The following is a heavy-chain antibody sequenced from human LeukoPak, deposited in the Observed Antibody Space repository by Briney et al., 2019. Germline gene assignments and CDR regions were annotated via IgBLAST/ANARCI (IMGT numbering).Heavy chain of an antibody. Sequence: PSQTLSLTCIVSGGSISSGSYYWNWIRQSAGKGLEWIGYIYYSGSTDYNPSLKSRVTISVDTSRNQFSLRLSSVTAADTAVYYCARVTGYMTEDFFDYWGQGTLVTASS. CDR3: ARVTGYMTEDFFDY. CDR1: GGSISSGSYY. V-gene: IGHV4-61*09. CDR2: IYYSGST. D-gene: IGHD6-13*01. J-gene: IGHJ4*02.